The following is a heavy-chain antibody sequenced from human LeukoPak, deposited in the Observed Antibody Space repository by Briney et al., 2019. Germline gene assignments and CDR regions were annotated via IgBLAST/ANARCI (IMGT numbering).Heavy chain of an antibody. CDR3: ARGYSRLPGSYYYFDY. D-gene: IGHD1-26*01. Sequence: PSETLSLTCTVSGGFISSGGYYWSWIRQPPGKGLEWIGYIYHSGSTYYNPSLKSRVTISVDRSKNQFSLKLSSVTAADTAVYYCARGYSRLPGSYYYFDYWGQGALVTVSS. V-gene: IGHV4-30-2*01. CDR2: IYHSGST. CDR1: GGFISSGGYY. J-gene: IGHJ4*02.